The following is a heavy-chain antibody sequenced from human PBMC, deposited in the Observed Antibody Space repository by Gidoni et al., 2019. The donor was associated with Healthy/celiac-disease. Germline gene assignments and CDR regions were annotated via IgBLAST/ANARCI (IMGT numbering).Heavy chain of an antibody. J-gene: IGHJ4*02. CDR3: AKAYGFLEWLLSIDY. V-gene: IGHV3-30*18. CDR2: ISYDGSNK. D-gene: IGHD3-3*01. CDR1: GFTFRSYG. Sequence: QVQLVESGGGVVQPGRSLRLSCAASGFTFRSYGMHWGRQAPGKGLGWVAVISYDGSNKYYADSVKGRFTISRVNSKNTLYLQMNSLRAEDTAVYYCAKAYGFLEWLLSIDYWGQGTLVTVSS.